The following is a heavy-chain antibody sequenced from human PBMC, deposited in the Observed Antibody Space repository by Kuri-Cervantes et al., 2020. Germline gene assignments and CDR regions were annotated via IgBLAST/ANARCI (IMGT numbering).Heavy chain of an antibody. D-gene: IGHD5-18*01. CDR2: INHSGST. J-gene: IGHJ4*02. V-gene: IGHV4-39*07. CDR1: GGSVSSSSYY. CDR3: ARVDGASYGFNDY. Sequence: SETLSLTCTVSGGSVSSSSYYWGWIRQSPGKGLEWIGEINHSGSTNYNPSLKSRVTISVDTSKNQFSLKLSSVTAADTAVYYCARVDGASYGFNDYWGQGTLVTVSS.